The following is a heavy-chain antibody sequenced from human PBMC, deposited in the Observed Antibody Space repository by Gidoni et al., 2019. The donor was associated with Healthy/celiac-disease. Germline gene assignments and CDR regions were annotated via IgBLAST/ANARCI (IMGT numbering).Heavy chain of an antibody. V-gene: IGHV4-39*01. Sequence: QLQLQESGPGLVKPSETLSLTCTVSGGSISSSSYYWGWIRQPPGKGLEWIGSIYYSGITYYNPSLKSRVTISVDTSKNQFSLKLSSVTAADTAVYYCATDNDYYDSSGYAPLYFDLWGRGTLVTVSS. J-gene: IGHJ2*01. CDR1: GGSISSSSYY. CDR2: IYYSGIT. D-gene: IGHD3-22*01. CDR3: ATDNDYYDSSGYAPLYFDL.